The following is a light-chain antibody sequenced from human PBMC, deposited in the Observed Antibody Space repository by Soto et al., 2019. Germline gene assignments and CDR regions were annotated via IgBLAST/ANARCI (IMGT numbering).Light chain of an antibody. CDR2: GAS. CDR1: QSVSSSY. Sequence: EIVLTQSPGTMSLSPGERATLSCRASQSVSSSYLVWHQQKPGQAPRLLIYGASSRPTGIPDRFSGSGSGTDFTLTISRLEPEDFAVYYCQQYGSSSTFGQGTRLEV. CDR3: QQYGSSST. V-gene: IGKV3-20*01. J-gene: IGKJ5*01.